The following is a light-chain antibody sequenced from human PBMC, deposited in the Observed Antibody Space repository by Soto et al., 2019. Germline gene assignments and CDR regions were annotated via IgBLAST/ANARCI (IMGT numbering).Light chain of an antibody. Sequence: DIQMTQSPSTLSASVGDRVTITCRASQSISNSLAWYQQKAGKAPNRLIYKASSLESGVPSRFSGSGSGTEFTLTISSLQPDDVATYYCRQYVSYPVTFGGGTKVEMK. CDR1: QSISNS. V-gene: IGKV1-5*03. J-gene: IGKJ4*01. CDR3: RQYVSYPVT. CDR2: KAS.